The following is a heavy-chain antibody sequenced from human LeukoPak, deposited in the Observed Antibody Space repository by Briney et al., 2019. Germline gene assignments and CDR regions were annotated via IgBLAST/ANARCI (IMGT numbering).Heavy chain of an antibody. CDR1: GDSFTSYW. V-gene: IGHV5-51*01. Sequence: PGESLKISCKGSGDSFTSYWIGWVRQMPGKGLEWMGIIYPGDSDTRYSPPFQGQVTISADNPITTAYLQWSSLKASDTATYYCARRGYSYGYDYWGQGPLVTVSS. CDR2: IYPGDSDT. J-gene: IGHJ4*02. D-gene: IGHD5-18*01. CDR3: ARRGYSYGYDY.